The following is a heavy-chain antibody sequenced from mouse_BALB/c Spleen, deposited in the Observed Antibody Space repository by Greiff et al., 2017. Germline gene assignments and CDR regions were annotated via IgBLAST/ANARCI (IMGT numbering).Heavy chain of an antibody. CDR3: ARHYYYGSSGFYYAMDY. V-gene: IGHV1-54*01. J-gene: IGHJ4*01. CDR1: GYAFTNYL. Sequence: QVQLQQSGAELVRPGTSVKVSCKASGYAFTNYLIEWVKQRPGQGLEWIGVINPGSGGTNYNEKFKGKATLTADKSSSTAYMQLSSLTSDDSAVHFCARHYYYGSSGFYYAMDYWGQGTSVTVSS. D-gene: IGHD1-1*01. CDR2: INPGSGGT.